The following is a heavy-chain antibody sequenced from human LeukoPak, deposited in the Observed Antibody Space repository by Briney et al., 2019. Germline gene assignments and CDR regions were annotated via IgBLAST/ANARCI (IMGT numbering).Heavy chain of an antibody. CDR1: GFTFSSYA. J-gene: IGHJ6*02. CDR2: ISFSGGST. V-gene: IGHV3-23*01. Sequence: PGGSLRLSCAASGFTFSSYAMSWVRQAPGKGLEWVSAISFSGGSTYYADSVKGRFTISRDNAKNTLYLQMNSLRVEDTAVYHCARGYHAIDVWGQGTTVTVSS. CDR3: ARGYHAIDV.